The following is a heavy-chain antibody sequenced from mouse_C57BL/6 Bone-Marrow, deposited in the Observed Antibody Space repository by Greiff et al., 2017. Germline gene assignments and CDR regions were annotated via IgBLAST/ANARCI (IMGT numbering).Heavy chain of an antibody. CDR3: ARDYLHY. Sequence: VQLQQPGAELVRPGTSVKLSCKASGYTFTSYWMHWVKQRPGQGLEWIGVIDLSDSYTNYNQKFKGKATLTVDTSSSTAYMQLSSLTSEDSAVYYCARDYLHYWGQGTTLTVSS. V-gene: IGHV1-59*01. D-gene: IGHD1-1*01. J-gene: IGHJ2*01. CDR1: GYTFTSYW. CDR2: IDLSDSYT.